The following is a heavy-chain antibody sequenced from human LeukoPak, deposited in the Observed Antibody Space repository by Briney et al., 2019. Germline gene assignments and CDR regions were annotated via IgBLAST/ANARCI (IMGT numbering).Heavy chain of an antibody. J-gene: IGHJ5*02. CDR1: GGSISSGGYN. V-gene: IGHV4-31*03. CDR3: ATVVPAKRGFDP. D-gene: IGHD2-2*01. CDR2: IYYSGST. Sequence: SQTLSLTCTVSGGSISSGGYNWSWIRQHPGKGLEWIGYIYYSGSTYYNPSLKSRVTISVDTSKNQFSLKLSSVTAADTAVYYCATVVPAKRGFDPWGQGTLVTVSS.